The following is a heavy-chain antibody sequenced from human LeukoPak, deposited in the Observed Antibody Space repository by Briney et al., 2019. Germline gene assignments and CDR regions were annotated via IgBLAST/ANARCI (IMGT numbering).Heavy chain of an antibody. J-gene: IGHJ4*02. V-gene: IGHV3-66*02. CDR3: ARGGDYFDY. CDR1: GFTVSSNY. Sequence: GGSLRLSCVVSGFTVSSNYMNWVRQAPGEGLEWVSVIYSGGSTYYADSVKGRFTISRDNSKNTLYLQMNSLRTEDTAVYYCARGGDYFDYWGQGTLVTVSS. CDR2: IYSGGST.